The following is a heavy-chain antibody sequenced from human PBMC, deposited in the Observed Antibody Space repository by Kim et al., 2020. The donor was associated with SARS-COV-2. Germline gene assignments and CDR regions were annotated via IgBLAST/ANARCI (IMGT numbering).Heavy chain of an antibody. J-gene: IGHJ3*02. V-gene: IGHV3-23*01. D-gene: IGHD2-15*01. CDR1: GFTFSSFA. CDR3: AKDSHWDNSGAGAFDM. Sequence: WGSLRLSCAASGFTFSSFAMNWVRQAPGKGLEWVSGISGSGGSTYYADSVKGRFTFYRDNSKNTLYLQMNSLRAEDTAVYYCAKDSHWDNSGAGAFDMWGQGTMV. CDR2: ISGSGGST.